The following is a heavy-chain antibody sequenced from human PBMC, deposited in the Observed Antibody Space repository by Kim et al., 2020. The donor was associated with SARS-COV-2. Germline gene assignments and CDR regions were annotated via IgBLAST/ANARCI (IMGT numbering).Heavy chain of an antibody. Sequence: GGSLRLSCAASGFTFSSYAMHWVRQAPGKGLEWVAVISYDGSNKYYADSVKGRFTISRDNSKNTLYLQMNSLRAEDTAVYYCARELYYYGSGGFDYWGQGTLVTVSS. J-gene: IGHJ4*02. CDR2: ISYDGSNK. CDR1: GFTFSSYA. D-gene: IGHD3-10*01. CDR3: ARELYYYGSGGFDY. V-gene: IGHV3-30-3*01.